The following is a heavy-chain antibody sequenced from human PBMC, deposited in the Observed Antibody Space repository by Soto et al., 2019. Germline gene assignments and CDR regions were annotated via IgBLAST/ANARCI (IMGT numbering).Heavy chain of an antibody. V-gene: IGHV3-30-3*01. Sequence: QVQLVESGGGVVQPGRSLRLYCAASGFTFSSYAMHWVRQAPGKGLEWVAVISYDGSNKYYADSVKGRFTISRDNSKNTLYLQMNSLRAEDTAVYYCARDGIVGATYYFDYLGQGTLVTVSS. CDR2: ISYDGSNK. J-gene: IGHJ4*02. CDR1: GFTFSSYA. CDR3: ARDGIVGATYYFDY. D-gene: IGHD1-26*01.